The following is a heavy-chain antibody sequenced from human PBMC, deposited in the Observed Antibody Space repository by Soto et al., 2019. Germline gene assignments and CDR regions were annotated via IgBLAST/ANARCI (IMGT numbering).Heavy chain of an antibody. CDR3: ARAPVTDTAMVMGYYYYMDV. CDR1: GYTSTSYY. D-gene: IGHD5-18*01. CDR2: INPSGGST. J-gene: IGHJ6*03. V-gene: IGHV1-46*03. Sequence: ASVKVSCKASGYTSTSYYMHWVRQAPGQGLEWMGIINPSGGSTSYAQKFQGRVTMTRDTSTSTVYMELSSLRSEDTAVYYCARAPVTDTAMVMGYYYYMDVWAKGTTVTVSS.